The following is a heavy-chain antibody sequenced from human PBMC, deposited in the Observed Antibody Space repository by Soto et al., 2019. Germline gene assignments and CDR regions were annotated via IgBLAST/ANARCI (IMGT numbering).Heavy chain of an antibody. V-gene: IGHV1-18*01. J-gene: IGHJ3*02. Sequence: ASVKVSCKASGYTLTSYGISWVRQAPGQGLEWMGWISAYNGNTNYAQKLQGRVTMTRDTSTSTVYMELSSLRSEDTAVYYCASHIVVVTAIKGDAFDIWGQGTMVTVSS. CDR1: GYTLTSYG. D-gene: IGHD2-21*02. CDR3: ASHIVVVTAIKGDAFDI. CDR2: ISAYNGNT.